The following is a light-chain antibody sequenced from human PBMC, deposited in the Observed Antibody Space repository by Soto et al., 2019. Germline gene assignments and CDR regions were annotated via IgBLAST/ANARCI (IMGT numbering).Light chain of an antibody. J-gene: IGKJ4*01. CDR1: QSVSSSY. CDR2: GAS. CDR3: QSYNDWPLT. Sequence: EIVLTQSPGTLSLSPGERATLSCRASQSVSSSYLAWYQQKPGQAPRLLIYGASTRASGIPTRFSGSGSGTEFTLTISSLQSEDFAVYFCQSYNDWPLTFGGGTKVEIK. V-gene: IGKV3D-15*01.